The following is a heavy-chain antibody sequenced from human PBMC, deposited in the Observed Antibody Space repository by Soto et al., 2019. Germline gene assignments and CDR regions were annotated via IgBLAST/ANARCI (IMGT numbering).Heavy chain of an antibody. D-gene: IGHD2-2*01. J-gene: IGHJ5*02. CDR1: GDVISRGYY. V-gene: IGHV4-38-2*01. Sequence: TAETLSLTCAVSGDVISRGYYLCVVRQPPGKGRERSGSMFHSGSTHYNPSLKSRVTISVDTSKNLFSLRLSSVTASDTAVYSCARRHIVVVPTVGWFDPWGQGTLVTVSS. CDR2: MFHSGST. CDR3: ARRHIVVVPTVGWFDP.